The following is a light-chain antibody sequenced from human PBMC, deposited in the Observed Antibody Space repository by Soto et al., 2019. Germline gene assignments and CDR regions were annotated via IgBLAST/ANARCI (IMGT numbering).Light chain of an antibody. Sequence: DIQLTQSPSFLSASVGDRVTITCRASQGISSYLAWYQQKPGKAPKLLIYAASPLQSGVPSRFSGSGSGTDFTLTISSLQPEEFANYYCQQINRYPVTFGQGTRLEI. CDR2: AAS. J-gene: IGKJ5*01. V-gene: IGKV1-9*01. CDR1: QGISSY. CDR3: QQINRYPVT.